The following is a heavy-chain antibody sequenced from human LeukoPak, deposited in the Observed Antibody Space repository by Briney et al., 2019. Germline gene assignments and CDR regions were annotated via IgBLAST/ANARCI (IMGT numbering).Heavy chain of an antibody. Sequence: GGSLRLSCAASGFTFSSYSMNWVRQAPGKGLEWVSSISSSSSYIYYADPVKGRFTISRDNAKNSLYLQMNSLRAEDTAVYYCASLFHEYSSSWNAFDIWGQGTMVTVSS. CDR2: ISSSSSYI. J-gene: IGHJ3*02. V-gene: IGHV3-21*01. CDR1: GFTFSSYS. D-gene: IGHD6-13*01. CDR3: ASLFHEYSSSWNAFDI.